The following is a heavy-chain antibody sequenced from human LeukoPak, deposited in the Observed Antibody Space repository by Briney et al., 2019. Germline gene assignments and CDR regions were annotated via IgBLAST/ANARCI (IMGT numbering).Heavy chain of an antibody. CDR1: GGTFSSYA. J-gene: IGHJ4*02. CDR3: AREWDDSSGYYFDY. CDR2: IIPIFGTA. D-gene: IGHD3-22*01. Sequence: VASVKVSCKASGGTFSSYAISWVRQAPGQGLEWMGGIIPIFGTANYAQKFQGRVTITADESTSTAYMELSSLRAEDTAVYYCAREWDDSSGYYFDYWGQGTLVTVSS. V-gene: IGHV1-69*13.